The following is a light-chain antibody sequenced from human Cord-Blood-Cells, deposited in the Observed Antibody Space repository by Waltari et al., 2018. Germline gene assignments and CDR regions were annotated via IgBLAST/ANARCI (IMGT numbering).Light chain of an antibody. V-gene: IGLV2-11*01. CDR2: DVS. J-gene: IGLJ3*02. CDR1: SSDVGGYNY. CDR3: CSYAGSYTWM. Sequence: QSALTQPRSVSGSPGQSVTISCTGTSSDVGGYNYVSWYQQHPGKAPKLMIYDVSKRPSGVPDRFSGSKSGSTASLTISGLQAEDEANYYCCSYAGSYTWMFGGGTKLTVL.